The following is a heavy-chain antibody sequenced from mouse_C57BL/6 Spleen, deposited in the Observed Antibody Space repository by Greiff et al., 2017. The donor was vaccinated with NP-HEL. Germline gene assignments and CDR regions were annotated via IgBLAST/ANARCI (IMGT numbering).Heavy chain of an antibody. CDR2: ISSGGSYT. CDR1: GFTFSSYG. J-gene: IGHJ2*01. V-gene: IGHV5-6*01. CDR3: ARHDDDYENYFDY. Sequence: EVMLVESGGDLVKPGGSLKLSCAASGFTFSSYGMSWVRQTPDKRLEWVATISSGGSYTYYPDSVKGRFTISRDNAKNTLYLQMSSLKSEDTAMYYCARHDDDYENYFDYWGQGTTLTVSS. D-gene: IGHD2-4*01.